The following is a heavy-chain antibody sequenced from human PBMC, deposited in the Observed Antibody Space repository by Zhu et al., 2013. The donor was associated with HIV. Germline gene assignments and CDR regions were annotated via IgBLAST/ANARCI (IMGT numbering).Heavy chain of an antibody. V-gene: IGHV1-69*01. CDR1: GGTFSSYA. Sequence: QVQLVQSGAEVKKPGSSVKVSCKASGGTFSSYAISWVRQAPGQGLEWMGGIIPIFGTANYAQKFQGRVTITADESTSTAYMELSSLRSEDTAVYYCARESLLGIAVAGMGWFDPWGQGNPGHRLL. J-gene: IGHJ5*02. CDR3: ARESLLGIAVAGMGWFDP. CDR2: IIPIFGTA. D-gene: IGHD6-19*01.